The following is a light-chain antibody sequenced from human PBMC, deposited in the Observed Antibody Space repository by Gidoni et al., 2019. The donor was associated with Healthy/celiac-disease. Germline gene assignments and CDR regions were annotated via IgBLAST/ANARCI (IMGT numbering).Light chain of an antibody. CDR2: LGS. CDR3: MQALQTPWT. Sequence: IVMTQSPLSLPVTPGEPASIPCRSSQSLLHSNGYNYLDWYLQKPGQSPQLLIYLGSNRASGVPDRFSGSGSGTDFTLKISRVEAEDVGVYYCMQALQTPWTFXQXTKVEIK. CDR1: QSLLHSNGYNY. V-gene: IGKV2-28*01. J-gene: IGKJ1*01.